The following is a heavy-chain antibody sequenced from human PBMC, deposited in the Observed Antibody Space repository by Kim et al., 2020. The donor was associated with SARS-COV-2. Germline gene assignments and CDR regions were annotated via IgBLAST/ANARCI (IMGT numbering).Heavy chain of an antibody. D-gene: IGHD1-26*01. Sequence: VNGRFTTSRDNSKNTLYLQMNSLRAEDTAVYYCARDHLWSLVGATSELDYWGQGTLVTVSS. CDR3: ARDHLWSLVGATSELDY. J-gene: IGHJ4*02. V-gene: IGHV3-30*01.